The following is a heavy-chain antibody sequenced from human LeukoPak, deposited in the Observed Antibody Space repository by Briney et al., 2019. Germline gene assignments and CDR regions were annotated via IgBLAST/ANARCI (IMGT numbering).Heavy chain of an antibody. V-gene: IGHV3-74*01. CDR3: ATKQWLAPPPDS. J-gene: IGHJ5*01. CDR1: GFTFSKYW. CDR2: INTDGTVT. D-gene: IGHD6-19*01. Sequence: TGGSLNLSCAASGFTFSKYWMLWVRQAPGKGLESVSRINTDGTVTTYADSVKGRFTVSRDNADNTMFLQMNSVRDEDTAVYYCATKQWLAPPPDSWGQGTPVTVSS.